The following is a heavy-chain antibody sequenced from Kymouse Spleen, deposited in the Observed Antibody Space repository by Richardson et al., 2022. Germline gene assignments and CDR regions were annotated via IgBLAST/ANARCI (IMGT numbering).Heavy chain of an antibody. CDR1: GFTFSSYG. D-gene: IGHD3-10*01. CDR2: IWYDGSNK. V-gene: IGHV3-33*01. Sequence: QVQLVESGGGVVQPGRSLRLSCAASGFTFSSYGMHWVRQAPGKGLEWVAVIWYDGSNKYYADSVKGRFTISRDNSKNTLYLQMNSLRAEDTAVYYCARDKGLLWFGELLSAFDIWGQGTMVTVSS. CDR3: ARDKGLLWFGELLSAFDI. J-gene: IGHJ3*02.